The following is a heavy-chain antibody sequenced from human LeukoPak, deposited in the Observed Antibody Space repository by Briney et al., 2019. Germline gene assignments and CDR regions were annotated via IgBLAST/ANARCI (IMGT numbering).Heavy chain of an antibody. J-gene: IGHJ5*02. V-gene: IGHV3-23*01. D-gene: IGHD2-8*01. CDR2: ISGSGGST. Sequence: PGGSLRLSCAASGFTFSSYAMSWVRQAPGKGLEWVSAISGSGGSTYHADSVKGRFTISRDNSKNTLYLQMNSLRAEDTAVYYCAKDKSSMGHNWFDPWGQGTLVTVSS. CDR1: GFTFSSYA. CDR3: AKDKSSMGHNWFDP.